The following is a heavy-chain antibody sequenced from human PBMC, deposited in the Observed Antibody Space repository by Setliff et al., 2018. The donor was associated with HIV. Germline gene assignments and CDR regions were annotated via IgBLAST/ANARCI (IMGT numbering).Heavy chain of an antibody. CDR1: GGTFRSYG. CDR3: ARVAEMATIGYNYFYMDV. J-gene: IGHJ6*03. Sequence: SVKVSCKASGGTFRSYGISWVRQAPGQGPEWMAGIIPMFGTTNYAQKFQGRVTITADESTSTAYMELSSLRSDDTAVYYCARVAEMATIGYNYFYMDVWGQGTTGTVS. D-gene: IGHD5-12*01. CDR2: IIPMFGTT. V-gene: IGHV1-69*13.